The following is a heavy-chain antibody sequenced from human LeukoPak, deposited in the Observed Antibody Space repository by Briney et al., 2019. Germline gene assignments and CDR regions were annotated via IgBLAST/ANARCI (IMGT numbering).Heavy chain of an antibody. J-gene: IGHJ4*02. Sequence: PSQTLSLTCTVSGGSISSGDYYWSWIRQPPGKGLEWIGYIYYSGSTYYNPSLKSRVTISVDTSKNQFSLKLSSVTAADTAVYYCARTVTTVRYYFDYWGQGTLVTVSS. CDR2: IYYSGST. V-gene: IGHV4-30-4*08. CDR1: GGSISSGDYY. D-gene: IGHD4-17*01. CDR3: ARTVTTVRYYFDY.